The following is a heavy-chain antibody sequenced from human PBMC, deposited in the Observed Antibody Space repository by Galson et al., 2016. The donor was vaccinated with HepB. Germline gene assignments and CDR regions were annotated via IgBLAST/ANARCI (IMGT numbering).Heavy chain of an antibody. J-gene: IGHJ4*02. D-gene: IGHD5-18*01. CDR3: AKDLDGYTYGYSYSGH. CDR1: GFTFSNYA. V-gene: IGHV3-23*01. Sequence: SLRLSCAASGFTFSNYAMSWVRQAPGKGLEWVSSISGSGGTTYYADSVKGRFTISRDKSKNTLYLQMNSLRGEDTAVYYCAKDLDGYTYGYSYSGHWGQGTLVTVSS. CDR2: ISGSGGTT.